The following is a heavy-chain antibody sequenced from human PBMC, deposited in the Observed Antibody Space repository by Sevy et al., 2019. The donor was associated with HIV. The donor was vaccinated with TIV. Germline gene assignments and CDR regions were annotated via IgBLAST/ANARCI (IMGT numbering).Heavy chain of an antibody. CDR3: AKGHRGVTDY. D-gene: IGHD3-10*01. CDR1: GCSFSSSW. V-gene: IGHV3-74*01. CDR2: INSDGMST. Sequence: GGSLRLSCTASGCSFSSSWMHWVRQPPGKGPVWVSHINSDGMSTRYADSVKGRFTVSRDNGKNTMYLQMNSLRVDDMAVYYCAKGHRGVTDYWRQGTLVTVSS. J-gene: IGHJ1*01.